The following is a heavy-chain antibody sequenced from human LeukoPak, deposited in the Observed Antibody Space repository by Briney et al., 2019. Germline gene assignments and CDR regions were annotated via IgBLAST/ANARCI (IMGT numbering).Heavy chain of an antibody. Sequence: SETLSLTCTVSGGSISSGGYYWSWIRQHPGKGLEWIGYIYYSGSTYYNPSLKSRVTISVDTSKNQFSLKLSSATAADTAVYYCATFYYDSSGYYYFGYWGQGTLVTVSS. CDR3: ATFYYDSSGYYYFGY. V-gene: IGHV4-31*03. D-gene: IGHD3-22*01. CDR1: GGSISSGGYY. CDR2: IYYSGST. J-gene: IGHJ4*02.